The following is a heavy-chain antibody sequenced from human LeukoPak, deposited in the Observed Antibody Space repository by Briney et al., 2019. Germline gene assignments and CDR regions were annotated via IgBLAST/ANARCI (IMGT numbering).Heavy chain of an antibody. CDR2: IIPIFGTA. CDR1: GGTFSSYA. V-gene: IGHV1-69*05. Sequence: SVKVSCKASGGTFSSYAISWVRQAPGQGLEWMGEIIPIFGTANYAQKFQGRVTITTDESTSTAYMELSSLRSEDTAVYYCARADDSSGYYSVPIWNYWGQGTLVTVSS. J-gene: IGHJ4*02. CDR3: ARADDSSGYYSVPIWNY. D-gene: IGHD3-22*01.